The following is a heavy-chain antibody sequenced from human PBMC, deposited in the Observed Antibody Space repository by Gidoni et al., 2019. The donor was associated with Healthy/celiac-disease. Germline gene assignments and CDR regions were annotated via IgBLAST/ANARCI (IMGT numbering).Heavy chain of an antibody. CDR2: INHSGST. Sequence: QVQLQQWGAGLLKPSETLSLTCAVDGGSFSGYYWSWIRQPPGKGLEWIGEINHSGSTNYNPSLKSRVTISVDTSKNQFSLKLSSVTAADTAVYYCAEGYCSGGSCPQNWGQGTLVTVSS. D-gene: IGHD2-15*01. CDR1: GGSFSGYY. V-gene: IGHV4-34*01. CDR3: AEGYCSGGSCPQN. J-gene: IGHJ4*02.